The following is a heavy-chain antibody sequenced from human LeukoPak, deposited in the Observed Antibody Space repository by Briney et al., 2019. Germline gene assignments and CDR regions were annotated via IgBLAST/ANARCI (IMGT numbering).Heavy chain of an antibody. J-gene: IGHJ2*01. CDR1: GGSISSGDYY. D-gene: IGHD6-25*01. CDR3: ARGTAEAAGLGFWYFDL. CDR2: IYYSGST. V-gene: IGHV4-30-4*08. Sequence: PSQTLSLTCTVSGGSISSGDYYWSWIRQPPGKGLEWIGYIYYSGSTYYNPSLKSRVTISVDTSKNQFSLKLSSVTAADTAVYYCARGTAEAAGLGFWYFDLWGRGTLVTVSS.